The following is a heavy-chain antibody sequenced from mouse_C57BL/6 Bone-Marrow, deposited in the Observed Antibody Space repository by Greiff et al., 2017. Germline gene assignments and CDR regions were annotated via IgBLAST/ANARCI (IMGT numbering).Heavy chain of an antibody. CDR1: GYAFTNYL. V-gene: IGHV1-54*01. CDR3: ARYYYGSYFDY. Sequence: QVQLQQSGAELVRPGTSVKVSCKASGYAFTNYLIEWVKQRPGQGLEWIWVSNPGCGGTNYNEKFKGKATLTADKSSSTADMQLSTLTSEDSAVYFCARYYYGSYFDYWGQGTTLTVSS. J-gene: IGHJ2*01. D-gene: IGHD1-1*01. CDR2: SNPGCGGT.